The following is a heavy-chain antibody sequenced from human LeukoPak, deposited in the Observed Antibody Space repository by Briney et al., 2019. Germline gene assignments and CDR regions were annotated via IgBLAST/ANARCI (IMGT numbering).Heavy chain of an antibody. J-gene: IGHJ1*01. CDR1: GYTFTNYG. V-gene: IGHV1-3*04. CDR2: INTGNGNT. CDR3: ARVPLDDASRHYCPH. D-gene: IGHD3-22*01. Sequence: GASVKVGCKTSGYTFTNYGMHWVRQAPRQSPEWMGWINTGNGNTKSPQKFQDRVTLTRDTSASTAYMELNSLSSEDTAVYYCARVPLDDASRHYCPHWGQGTLVTVSS.